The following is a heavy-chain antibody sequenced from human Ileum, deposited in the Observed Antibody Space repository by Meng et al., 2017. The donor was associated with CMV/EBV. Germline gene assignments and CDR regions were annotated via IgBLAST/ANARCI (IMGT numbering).Heavy chain of an antibody. J-gene: IGHJ6*02. CDR1: GFTFSGYS. Sequence: GGSLRLSCVASGFTFSGYSMNWVRQAPGKGLEWVSSISSSDSHIYYADSLKGRFTISRDNAKNSLSLQMNSLRAEDTAVYYCERGLGAPPGYYYYYGMDVWGQGATVTVSS. D-gene: IGHD4/OR15-4a*01. V-gene: IGHV3-21*01. CDR2: ISSSDSHI. CDR3: ERGLGAPPGYYYYYGMDV.